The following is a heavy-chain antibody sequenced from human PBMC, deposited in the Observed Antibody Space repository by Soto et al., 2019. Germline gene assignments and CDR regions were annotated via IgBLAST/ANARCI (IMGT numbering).Heavy chain of an antibody. J-gene: IGHJ6*03. Sequence: SETLSLTCTVSGGSISSYLWRWIRQPPGKGLEWIGSISYSGSTNSNPSLKSRVTMSLDTSKSQFSLELSSVTAADTAVYYCARTTRPPQYYYMDVWGKGTTVTAP. CDR3: ARTTRPPQYYYMDV. CDR1: GGSISSYL. V-gene: IGHV4-59*01. D-gene: IGHD3-16*01. CDR2: ISYSGST.